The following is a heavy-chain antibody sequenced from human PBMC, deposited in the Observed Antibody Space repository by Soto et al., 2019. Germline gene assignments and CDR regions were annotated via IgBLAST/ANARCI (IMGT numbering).Heavy chain of an antibody. CDR2: IKSKTDGGTT. V-gene: IGHV3-15*01. Sequence: EVQLVESGGGLVKPGGSLRLSCAASGFTFSNAWMNWVRQAPGKGLEWVGRIKSKTDGGTTDYAAPVKGRFTISRDDSKNTLSLQINSLISEDTAVYYCATYVWVAVAVENGGQGTLITVAS. D-gene: IGHD3-10*02. CDR1: GFTFSNAW. CDR3: ATYVWVAVAVEN. J-gene: IGHJ4*02.